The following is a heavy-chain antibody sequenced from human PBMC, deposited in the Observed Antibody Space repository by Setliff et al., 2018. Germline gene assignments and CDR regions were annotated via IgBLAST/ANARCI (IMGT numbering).Heavy chain of an antibody. CDR2: FDPEDGER. J-gene: IGHJ4*02. CDR1: GSTATESS. D-gene: IGHD3-9*01. V-gene: IGHV1-24*01. CDR3: ATGFLRYDILTGYYQRPHYFEY. Sequence: GASVKVSCKVSGSTATESSMHWVRQAPGKGLEWMGGFDPEDGERIYAQHFQGRLTMTEDTSTDTAYMELSSLRSEDTAVYYCATGFLRYDILTGYYQRPHYFEYWGQGTLVTVSS.